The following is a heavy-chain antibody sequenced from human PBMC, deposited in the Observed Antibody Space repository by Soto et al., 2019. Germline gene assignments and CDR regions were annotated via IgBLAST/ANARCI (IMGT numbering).Heavy chain of an antibody. CDR2: TYYRSKWIN. CDR1: GDSVSSDSAA. J-gene: IGHJ3*02. Sequence: SQTLSLTCAISGDSVSSDSAAWSWVRQSPSGGLEWLGRTYYRSKWINEYAVSVRSRITIDPDTSKNQFSLQLSSVTPEDTAVYYCARWVHESATFDIWGQGTMVTVSS. D-gene: IGHD3-10*01. V-gene: IGHV6-1*01. CDR3: ARWVHESATFDI.